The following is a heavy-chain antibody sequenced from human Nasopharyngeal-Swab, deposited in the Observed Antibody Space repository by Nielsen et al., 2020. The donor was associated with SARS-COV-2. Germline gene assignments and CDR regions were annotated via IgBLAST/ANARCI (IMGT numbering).Heavy chain of an antibody. Sequence: GESLKISCAASGFTFSSYAMHWVRQAPGKGLEWVAVISYDGSNKYYADSVKGRFTISRDNSKNTLYLQMNSLRAEDTAVYYCARGSPPRGYSYGYCYWGQGTLVTVSS. J-gene: IGHJ4*02. V-gene: IGHV3-30-3*01. CDR1: GFTFSSYA. CDR3: ARGSPPRGYSYGYCY. D-gene: IGHD5-18*01. CDR2: ISYDGSNK.